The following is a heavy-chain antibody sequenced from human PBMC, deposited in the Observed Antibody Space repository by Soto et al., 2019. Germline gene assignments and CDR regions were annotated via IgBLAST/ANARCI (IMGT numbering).Heavy chain of an antibody. CDR1: GFTFSIYW. J-gene: IGHJ6*02. Sequence: EVQLVESGGGLVQPGGSLRLSCAASGFTFSIYWMHWVRQAPGKGPVWVSRIDNAGSSARYADSVKGRFTISRDNAKNTVYLQMNSLRAEDTAVYYCTRVGGSVSGMDVWGQWTTVTVS. V-gene: IGHV3-74*01. CDR3: TRVGGSVSGMDV. CDR2: IDNAGSSA. D-gene: IGHD1-26*01.